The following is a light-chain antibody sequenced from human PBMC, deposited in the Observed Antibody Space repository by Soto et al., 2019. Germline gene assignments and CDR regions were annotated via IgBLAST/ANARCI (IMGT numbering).Light chain of an antibody. CDR2: VNS. CDR1: SSNIGAGYD. J-gene: IGLJ2*01. V-gene: IGLV1-40*01. CDR3: QSYDSSLRVV. Sequence: QSVLTQPPSMSGAPGQRVTISCTGSSSNIGAGYDVHWYQQLPGTAPKLLIYVNSNRPSGVPDRFSGSKSGTSASLAITGLQAEDEADYYCQSYDSSLRVVFGGGTKLTVL.